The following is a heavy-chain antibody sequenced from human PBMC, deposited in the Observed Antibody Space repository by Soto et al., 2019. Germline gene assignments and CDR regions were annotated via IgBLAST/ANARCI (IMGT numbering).Heavy chain of an antibody. J-gene: IGHJ6*02. CDR2: IYYSGST. CDR1: GGSISSYY. V-gene: IGHV4-59*01. CDR3: ARTRKGYSSSWLYYYYGMDV. Sequence: PSETLSLTCTVSGGSISSYYWSWIRQPPGKGLEWIGYIYYSGSTNYNPSLKSRVTISVDTSKNQFSLKLSSVTAADTAVYYCARTRKGYSSSWLYYYYGMDVWGQGTTVTVSS. D-gene: IGHD6-13*01.